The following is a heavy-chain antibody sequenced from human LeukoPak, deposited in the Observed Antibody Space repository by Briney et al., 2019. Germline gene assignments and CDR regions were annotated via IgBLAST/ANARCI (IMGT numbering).Heavy chain of an antibody. Sequence: ASVKVSCKASGYTFTSYYMHWARQAPGQGLEWMGVINPSGGSTTYAQKFQGRVTVTRDTSTSTVYMELSSLRSEDTAVYYCARGTYYDFWSGYWGSSTIDYWGQGTLVTVSS. CDR2: INPSGGST. D-gene: IGHD3-3*01. CDR1: GYTFTSYY. J-gene: IGHJ4*02. V-gene: IGHV1-46*03. CDR3: ARGTYYDFWSGYWGSSTIDY.